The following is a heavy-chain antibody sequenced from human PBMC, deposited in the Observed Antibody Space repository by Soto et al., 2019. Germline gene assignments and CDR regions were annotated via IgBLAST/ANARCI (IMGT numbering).Heavy chain of an antibody. CDR3: ARGAPTMAGDAFDI. Sequence: QVQLVQSGAEVKKPGASVKVSCKASGYTFTSYDINWVRQATGQGLEWMGWMNPNSGNTGYAQKFQGRVTMTRNTSISTDYMELSSLRSEDTAVYYCARGAPTMAGDAFDIWGQGTMVTVSS. CDR2: MNPNSGNT. J-gene: IGHJ3*02. V-gene: IGHV1-8*01. CDR1: GYTFTSYD. D-gene: IGHD6-19*01.